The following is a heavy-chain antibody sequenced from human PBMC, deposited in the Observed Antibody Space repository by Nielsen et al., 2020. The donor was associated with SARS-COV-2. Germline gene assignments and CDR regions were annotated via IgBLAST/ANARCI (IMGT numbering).Heavy chain of an antibody. J-gene: IGHJ3*02. CDR2: IRYDGSNK. Sequence: GESLKISCAASGFTFSSYGMHWVRQAPGKGLEWVAFIRYDGSNKYYADSVKGRFTISRDNSKNTLYLQMNSLRAEDTAVYYCARDRNYDILTGHDAFDIWGQGTMVTVSS. CDR1: GFTFSSYG. V-gene: IGHV3-30*02. CDR3: ARDRNYDILTGHDAFDI. D-gene: IGHD3-9*01.